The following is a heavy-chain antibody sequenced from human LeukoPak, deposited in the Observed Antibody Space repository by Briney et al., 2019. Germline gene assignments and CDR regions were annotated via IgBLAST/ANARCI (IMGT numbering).Heavy chain of an antibody. D-gene: IGHD6-6*01. CDR2: INHSGST. J-gene: IGHJ4*02. CDR3: ARGRAGLRIAARPFDY. V-gene: IGHV4-34*01. CDR1: GGSFSGYY. Sequence: SETLSLTCAVYGGSFSGYYWSWIRQPPGKGLEWIGEINHSGSTNYNPSLKSRVTIPVDTSKNQFSLKLSSVTAADTAVYYCARGRAGLRIAARPFDYWGQGTLVTVSS.